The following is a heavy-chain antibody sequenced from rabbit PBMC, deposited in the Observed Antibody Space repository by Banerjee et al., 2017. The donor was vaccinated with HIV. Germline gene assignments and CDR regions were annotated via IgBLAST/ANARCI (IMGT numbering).Heavy chain of an antibody. CDR2: IYVGSSGGT. V-gene: IGHV1S45*01. J-gene: IGHJ4*01. Sequence: QEQLVESGGGLVKPGASLTLTCTASGFSFSSSYWICWVRQAPGKGLEWIACIYVGSSGGTYYASWAKGRFTISKTSSTTVTLQMTSLTAADTATYFCARDGASGYNFNLWGPGTLVTVS. CDR1: GFSFSSSYW. CDR3: ARDGASGYNFNL. D-gene: IGHD1-1*01.